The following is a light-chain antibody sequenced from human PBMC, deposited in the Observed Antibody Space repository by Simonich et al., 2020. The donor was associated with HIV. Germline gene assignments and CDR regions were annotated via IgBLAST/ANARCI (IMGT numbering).Light chain of an antibody. V-gene: IGLV2-14*01. J-gene: IGLJ2*01. CDR3: SSYTSSSTLV. CDR2: DVS. CDR1: SSDVGGSNS. Sequence: QSALTQPASVSGSPGQSITISCTGTSSDVGGSNSVSWYQQHPGKAPNLMIYDVSKRPSGVSNRFSGAKSGNTASLTISGLQAEDEADYYCSSYTSSSTLVFGGGTKLTVL.